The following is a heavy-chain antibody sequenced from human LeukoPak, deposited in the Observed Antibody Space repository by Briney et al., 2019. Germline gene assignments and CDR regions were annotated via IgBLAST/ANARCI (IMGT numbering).Heavy chain of an antibody. Sequence: AGGSLRLSCAASGFPFSGYAMSWVRQAPGKGLGWVSGSGSGGSTYYADSVKGRFTISRDNSKNTLYLQMNSLRAEDTAVYYCAKDFWSGYYPNYWGQGTLVTVSS. V-gene: IGHV3-23*01. J-gene: IGHJ4*02. CDR2: SGSGGST. CDR3: AKDFWSGYYPNY. D-gene: IGHD3-3*01. CDR1: GFPFSGYA.